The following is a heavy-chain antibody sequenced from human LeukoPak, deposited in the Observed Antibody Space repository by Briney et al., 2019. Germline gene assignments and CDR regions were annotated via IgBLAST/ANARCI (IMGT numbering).Heavy chain of an antibody. D-gene: IGHD3-10*01. V-gene: IGHV1-69*04. Sequence: SVKVSCKASGGTFGSYAISWVRQAPGQGLEWMGRIIPILGIANYAQKFQGRVTITADKSTSTAYMELSSLRSEDTAVYYCTSTGGSGSYSFDYWGQGTLVTVSS. CDR1: GGTFGSYA. CDR3: TSTGGSGSYSFDY. CDR2: IIPILGIA. J-gene: IGHJ4*02.